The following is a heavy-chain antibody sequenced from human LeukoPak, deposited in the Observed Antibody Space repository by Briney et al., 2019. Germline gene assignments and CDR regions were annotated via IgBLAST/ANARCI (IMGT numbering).Heavy chain of an antibody. CDR2: LYYSGST. J-gene: IGHJ3*02. V-gene: IGHV4-59*01. CDR3: ARGASGISNAFDI. CDR1: GGSISSYY. D-gene: IGHD3-10*01. Sequence: SETLSLTCSVSGGSISSYYWSWIRQPPGKGLEWIGYLYYSGSTNSNPSLKSRVTMSVDTSKNQFSLKLRSVTAADTAVYYCARGASGISNAFDIWGQGTMVTVSS.